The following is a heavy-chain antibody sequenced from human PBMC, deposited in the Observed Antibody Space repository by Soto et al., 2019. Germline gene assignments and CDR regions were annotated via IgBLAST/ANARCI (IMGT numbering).Heavy chain of an antibody. CDR3: ARGGSDSYYYYGMDV. CDR1: GGSFSNYY. J-gene: IGHJ6*02. CDR2: VNHSGTT. Sequence: PSETLSLTCGVFGGSFSNYYWSWIRQPPGKGLEWIGEVNHSGTTNYNPTLKSRVTISVDTSKSQFSLRVTSLTAADTALYYCARGGSDSYYYYGMDVWGQGTTVTVS. V-gene: IGHV4-34*01. D-gene: IGHD6-25*01.